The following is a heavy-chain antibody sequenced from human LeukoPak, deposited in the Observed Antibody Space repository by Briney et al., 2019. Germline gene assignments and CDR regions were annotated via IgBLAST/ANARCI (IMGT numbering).Heavy chain of an antibody. Sequence: GASVKVSCKASGYTFTSYGISWARQAPGQGLEWMGWISAYNGNTNYAQKLQGRVTVTTDTSTSTAYMELRSLRSDDTAVYYCARDSGIAAAGPPPGYWGQGTLVTVSS. CDR3: ARDSGIAAAGPPPGY. CDR2: ISAYNGNT. CDR1: GYTFTSYG. V-gene: IGHV1-18*01. D-gene: IGHD6-13*01. J-gene: IGHJ4*02.